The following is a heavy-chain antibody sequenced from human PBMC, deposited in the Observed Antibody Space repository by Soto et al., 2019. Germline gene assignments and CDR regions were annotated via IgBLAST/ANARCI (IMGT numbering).Heavy chain of an antibody. D-gene: IGHD3-10*01. V-gene: IGHV3-21*01. CDR1: GFTFSSYS. Sequence: PGGSLRLSCAASGFTFSSYSMNWVRHAPGKGLEWVSSISSSSSYIYYADSVKGRFTISRDNAKNSLYLQMNSLRAEDTAVYYCARESPRPRPGAPWGQGTLVTVSS. J-gene: IGHJ5*02. CDR2: ISSSSSYI. CDR3: ARESPRPRPGAP.